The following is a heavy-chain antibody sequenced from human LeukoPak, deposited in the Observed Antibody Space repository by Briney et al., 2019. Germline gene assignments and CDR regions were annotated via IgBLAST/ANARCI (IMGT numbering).Heavy chain of an antibody. V-gene: IGHV1-2*02. D-gene: IGHD3-3*02. CDR2: INPNSGGT. CDR1: GYTFTGYY. Sequence: ASVKVSCKASGYTFTGYYMRWVRQAPGQGLEWMGWINPNSGGTNCAQKFQGRVTMTRDTSISTAYMELSRLRSDDTAVYYCARDLPLAGMDVWGQGTTVTVSS. CDR3: ARDLPLAGMDV. J-gene: IGHJ6*02.